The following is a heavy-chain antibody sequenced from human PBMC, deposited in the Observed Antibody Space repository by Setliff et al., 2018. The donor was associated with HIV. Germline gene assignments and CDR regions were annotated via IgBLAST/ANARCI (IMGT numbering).Heavy chain of an antibody. CDR1: GGTFSLYA. Sequence: SVKVSCKASGGTFSLYAINWVRQAPGQGLEWMGGIIPIFNTANYAQKFQGRVTITADGSTSTAYMELSSLRSEDTAVYYCASSRGSSWYLFNYGMDVWGQGTTVTVSS. V-gene: IGHV1-69*13. CDR3: ASSRGSSWYLFNYGMDV. CDR2: IIPIFNTA. D-gene: IGHD6-13*01. J-gene: IGHJ6*02.